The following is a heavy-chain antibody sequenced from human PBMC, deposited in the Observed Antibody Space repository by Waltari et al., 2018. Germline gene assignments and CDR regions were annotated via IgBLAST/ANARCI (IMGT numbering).Heavy chain of an antibody. CDR1: GFTFSNAW. CDR3: TTDRYSSSSQFAY. D-gene: IGHD6-6*01. J-gene: IGHJ4*02. Sequence: EVQLVESGGGLVKPGGSLRLSCAASGFTFSNAWMSWVRQAPGKGLEWVGRIKSKTDGGTIDYAATVKGRFTNSGDDSKNTLYLQMNSLKNEDTAGYYWTTDRYSSSSQFAYWGQGTLVTVSS. CDR2: IKSKTDGGTI. V-gene: IGHV3-15*01.